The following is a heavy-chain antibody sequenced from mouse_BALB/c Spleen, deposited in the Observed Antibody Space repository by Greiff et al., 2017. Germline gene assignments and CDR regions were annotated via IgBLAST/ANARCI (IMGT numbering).Heavy chain of an antibody. Sequence: EVKLMESGPGLVKPSQSLSLTCTVTGYSITSDYAWNWIRQFPGNKLEWMGYISYSGSTSYNPSLKSRISITRDTSKNQFFLQLNSVTTEDTATYYCARRGEYGNHYGFDYWGQGTTLTVSS. CDR1: GYSITSDYA. J-gene: IGHJ2*01. CDR2: ISYSGST. V-gene: IGHV3-2*02. D-gene: IGHD2-10*02. CDR3: ARRGEYGNHYGFDY.